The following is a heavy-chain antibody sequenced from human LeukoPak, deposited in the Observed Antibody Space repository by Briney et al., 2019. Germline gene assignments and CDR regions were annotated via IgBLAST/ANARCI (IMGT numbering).Heavy chain of an antibody. V-gene: IGHV4-61*02. CDR1: GGSISSGSYY. J-gene: IGHJ6*02. CDR2: IYTSGST. Sequence: SESLSLTYTVSGGSISSGSYYWSWIRQPAGKGLEWIGRIYTSGSTNYNPSLKSRVTISVDTSKNQFSLKLSSVTAADTAVYYCAREGTVAGTGNYYYGMDVWGQGTTVTVSS. D-gene: IGHD6-19*01. CDR3: AREGTVAGTGNYYYGMDV.